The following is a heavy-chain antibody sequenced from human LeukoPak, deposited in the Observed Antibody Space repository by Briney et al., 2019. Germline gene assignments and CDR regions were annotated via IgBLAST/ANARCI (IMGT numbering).Heavy chain of an antibody. CDR2: INPSGGRT. CDR3: AGDNCVEDNAWWFDP. CDR1: GYTFTSYH. Sequence: ASVKVSCKASGYTFTSYHMHWVRQAPGQGLEGMGIINPSGGRTSYAQKFQGRVTMTRDMSTSTDYMELSSLRSEDTAIYYCAGDNCVEDNAWWFDPWGEGTLVIVSA. J-gene: IGHJ5*02. V-gene: IGHV1-46*01. D-gene: IGHD2-21*01.